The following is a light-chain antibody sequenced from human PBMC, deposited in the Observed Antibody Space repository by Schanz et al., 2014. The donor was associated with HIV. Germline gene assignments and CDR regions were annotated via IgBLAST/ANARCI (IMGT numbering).Light chain of an antibody. V-gene: IGLV4-69*01. CDR2: LNSDGSH. CDR1: SGHSSYA. CDR3: QTWDTGTWV. Sequence: QPVLTQSPSASASLGASVKLTCTLSSGHSSYAIAWHQKQPETGPRYLMNLNSDGSHSKGDGIPDRFSGSSSGAERYLTISSLQSEDEAEYYCQTWDTGTWVFGGGTKLTVL. J-gene: IGLJ3*02.